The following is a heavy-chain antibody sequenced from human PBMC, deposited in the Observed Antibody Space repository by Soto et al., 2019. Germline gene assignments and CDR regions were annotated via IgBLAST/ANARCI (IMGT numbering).Heavy chain of an antibody. Sequence: PSETLSLTCTVFGGSISSFYWRWIRQPPGKGLEWIGYRDYSGSTNYNPSLKSRVTISVDRSKNQLSLKLSSVTAADTAVYYCASRSSGWYYGMDVWGQGTTVT. D-gene: IGHD6-19*01. CDR1: GGSISSFY. V-gene: IGHV4-59*08. CDR2: RDYSGST. J-gene: IGHJ6*02. CDR3: ASRSSGWYYGMDV.